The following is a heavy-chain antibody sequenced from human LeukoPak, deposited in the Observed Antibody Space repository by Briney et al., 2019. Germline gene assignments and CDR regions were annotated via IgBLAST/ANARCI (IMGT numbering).Heavy chain of an antibody. J-gene: IGHJ4*02. Sequence: GGSLRLSCAASGFTFSSYGMSWVRQAPGKGLEWVSAISGSGGSTYYADSVKGRFIISRDNSKNTLYLQMNSLRAEDTALYYCAKDRTMCSGGSCYWPIDYWGQGTLVTVSS. D-gene: IGHD2-15*01. CDR3: AKDRTMCSGGSCYWPIDY. CDR1: GFTFSSYG. CDR2: ISGSGGST. V-gene: IGHV3-23*01.